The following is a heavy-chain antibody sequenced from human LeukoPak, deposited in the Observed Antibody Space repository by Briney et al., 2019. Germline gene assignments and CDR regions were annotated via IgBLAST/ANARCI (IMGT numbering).Heavy chain of an antibody. CDR2: IISDGSRT. D-gene: IGHD4-17*01. CDR1: GFTFSNYW. J-gene: IGHJ4*02. V-gene: IGHV3-74*01. CDR3: VRDGDNLGRDFDY. Sequence: GGSLRLSCAASGFTFSNYWMYWVRQASGKGLVWVSQIISDGSRTYYADSVKGRFTISRDNTKNTLYLQMNSLGAEDTAVYYCVRDGDNLGRDFDYWGQGTLVTVSS.